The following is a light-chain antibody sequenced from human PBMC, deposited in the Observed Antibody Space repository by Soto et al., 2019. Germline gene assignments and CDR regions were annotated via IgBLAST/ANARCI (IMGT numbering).Light chain of an antibody. CDR1: SSDVGSHNL. J-gene: IGLJ7*01. CDR3: CSYGGSRAV. Sequence: QSALTQPASVSGSPGQSITISCTGTSSDVGSHNLVSWYQQHPGQAPKLMIYEVTKRPLGVSTRLSASKSGNTASLTISGLQAEDEGDYYCCSYGGSRAVFGGGTQLTVL. V-gene: IGLV2-23*02. CDR2: EVT.